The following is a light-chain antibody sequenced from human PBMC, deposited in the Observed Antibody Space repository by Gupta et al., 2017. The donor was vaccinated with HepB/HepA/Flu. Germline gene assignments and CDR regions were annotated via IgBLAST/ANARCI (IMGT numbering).Light chain of an antibody. CDR3: QQRSNWPHLT. CDR1: QSVRSY. V-gene: IGKV3-11*01. CDR2: DAS. J-gene: IGKJ4*01. Sequence: EIVLTQSPATLSLSPGERATLSCRASQSVRSYLAWYQQKPGQAPRLLIYDASNRATGITARFSGSGVGKDLTLTNSSREQEDFAVYYCQQRSNWPHLTFGGGTKVEIK.